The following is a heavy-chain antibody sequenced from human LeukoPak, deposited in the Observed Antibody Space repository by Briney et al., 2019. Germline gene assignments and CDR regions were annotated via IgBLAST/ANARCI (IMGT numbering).Heavy chain of an antibody. CDR2: ISITSTYV. J-gene: IGHJ4*02. CDR3: ARVPHYCSSTSCHFDY. CDR1: GFIFSNYN. Sequence: GGSLRLSCGASGFIFSNYNMNWVRQAPEKGLEWVSSISITSTYVYYADSVKGRFTISRDNAKNSLYLQMNSLKAEDTAVYYCARVPHYCSSTSCHFDYWGQGALVTVSS. D-gene: IGHD2-2*01. V-gene: IGHV3-21*01.